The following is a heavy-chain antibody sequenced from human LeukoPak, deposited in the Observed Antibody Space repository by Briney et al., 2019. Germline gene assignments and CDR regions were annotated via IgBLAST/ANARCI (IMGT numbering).Heavy chain of an antibody. CDR1: GFTFSSYG. Sequence: PGRSLSLSCAASGFTFSSYGMHWVRQAPGKGLEWVGVISYGGSNKYYADSEKSRFTISRDNSKNTLYLQANSMRAEDTAVYYCAKDCERCEFDYWGQGTLVTVSS. CDR3: AKDCERCEFDY. D-gene: IGHD2-15*01. V-gene: IGHV3-30*18. CDR2: ISYGGSNK. J-gene: IGHJ4*02.